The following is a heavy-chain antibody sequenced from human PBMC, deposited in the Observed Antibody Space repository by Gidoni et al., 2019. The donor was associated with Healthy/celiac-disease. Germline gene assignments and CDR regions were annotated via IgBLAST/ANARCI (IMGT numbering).Heavy chain of an antibody. CDR3: ARGLYYDSSNGGY. J-gene: IGHJ4*02. D-gene: IGHD3-22*01. Sequence: EVQLVESGGGLIQPGGSLRLSCSASGFTVSSNYMSWVRQAPGKGLEWVSVIYSGGSTYYADSVKGRFTISRENSKNTLYLQMNSLRAEDTAVYYCARGLYYDSSNGGYWGQGTLVTVSS. V-gene: IGHV3-53*01. CDR2: IYSGGST. CDR1: GFTVSSNY.